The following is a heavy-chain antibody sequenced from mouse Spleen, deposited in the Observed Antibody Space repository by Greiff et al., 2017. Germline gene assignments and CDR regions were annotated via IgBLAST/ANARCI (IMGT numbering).Heavy chain of an antibody. V-gene: IGHV1-64*01. D-gene: IGHD4-1*01. CDR1: GYTFTSYW. Sequence: QVQLQQPGAELVKPGASVKLSCKASGYTFTSYWMHWVKQRPGQGLEWIGMIHPNSGSTNYNEKFKSKATLTVDKSSSTAYMQLSSLTSEDSAVYYCARRWDDLYWYFDVWGAGTTVTVSS. CDR2: IHPNSGST. J-gene: IGHJ1*01. CDR3: ARRWDDLYWYFDV.